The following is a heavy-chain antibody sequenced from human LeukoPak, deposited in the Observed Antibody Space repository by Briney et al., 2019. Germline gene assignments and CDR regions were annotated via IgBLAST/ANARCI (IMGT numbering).Heavy chain of an antibody. Sequence: ASVKVSCKASGYTFTSYGISWVRQAPGQGLEWMGWISAYNGNTNYAQKLQGRVTMTTDTSTSTAYMELRSLRSDDTAVYYCARDRPNYDILTGYYFYFDYWGQGTLDTVSS. V-gene: IGHV1-18*01. D-gene: IGHD3-9*01. CDR3: ARDRPNYDILTGYYFYFDY. CDR1: GYTFTSYG. CDR2: ISAYNGNT. J-gene: IGHJ4*02.